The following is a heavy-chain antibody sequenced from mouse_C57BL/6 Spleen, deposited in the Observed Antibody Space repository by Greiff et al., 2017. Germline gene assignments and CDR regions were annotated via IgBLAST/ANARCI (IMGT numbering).Heavy chain of an antibody. Sequence: QVQLQQSGAELARPGASVKMSCKASGYTFTSYTMHWVKQRAGQGLEWIGYINPSSGYTKFNQKFKDKATLTADKSSSTAYMQLSSLTSEVSAVYYCAREEDSHDYWGQGTTLTVSS. V-gene: IGHV1-4*01. J-gene: IGHJ2*01. D-gene: IGHD6-1*01. CDR2: INPSSGYT. CDR3: AREEDSHDY. CDR1: GYTFTSYT.